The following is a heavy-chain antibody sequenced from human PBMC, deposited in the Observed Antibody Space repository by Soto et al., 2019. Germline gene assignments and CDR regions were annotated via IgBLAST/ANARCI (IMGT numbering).Heavy chain of an antibody. CDR1: GFTFSNFA. V-gene: IGHV3-23*01. CDR2: ISASGGST. Sequence: VQLLESGGGLVQPGGSLRVSCAASGFTFSNFAMGWVRQAPGRGLEWISDISASGGSTNYADSVKGRYTISRDNSKNTLYLQMNSLRAEDTAVYFCASGHGGFDPWGQGTLGTVSS. D-gene: IGHD3-16*01. CDR3: ASGHGGFDP. J-gene: IGHJ5*02.